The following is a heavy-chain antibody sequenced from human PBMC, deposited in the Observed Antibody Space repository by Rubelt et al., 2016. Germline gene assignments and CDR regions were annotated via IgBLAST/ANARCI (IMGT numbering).Heavy chain of an antibody. J-gene: IGHJ4*02. CDR2: IYYSGGT. Sequence: QVQLQESGPGLVKPSETLSLTCTVSGYSISSGYYWGWIRQPPGKGLEWIGSIYYSGGTYYNPSLKSRVTISVDTSKNQFSRKLSSVTAAETAVYYCARDRYYDILTADYDGDYWGQGSLVTVSS. CDR1: GYSISSGYY. D-gene: IGHD3-9*01. CDR3: ARDRYYDILTADYDGDY. V-gene: IGHV4-38-2*02.